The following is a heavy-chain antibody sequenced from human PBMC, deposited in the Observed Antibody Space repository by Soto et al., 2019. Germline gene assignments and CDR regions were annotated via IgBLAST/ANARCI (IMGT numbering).Heavy chain of an antibody. J-gene: IGHJ3*02. Sequence: EVQLVESGGGLIQTGGSLRLSCAASGVTVNTNYMSWVRQSPGKGLEWVSLIESGGSIYYADSVKGRFTISRDIFKNTLSLQMNSLRVEDTAVYYCASTTVWKNAFEIWGQGTLVGVSS. V-gene: IGHV3-53*01. CDR2: IESGGSI. D-gene: IGHD3-16*01. CDR1: GVTVNTNY. CDR3: ASTTVWKNAFEI.